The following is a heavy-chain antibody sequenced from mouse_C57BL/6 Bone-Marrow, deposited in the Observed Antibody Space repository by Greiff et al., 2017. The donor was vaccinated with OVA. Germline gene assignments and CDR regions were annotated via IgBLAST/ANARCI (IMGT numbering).Heavy chain of an antibody. Sequence: EVKLMESGGGLVQPGGSLKLSCAASGFTFSDYYMYWVRQTPEKRLEWVAYISNGGGSTYYPDTVKGRFTISRDNAKNTLYLQISRLKSEDTAMYYCARRGGNYEGFDYWGQGTTLTVSS. J-gene: IGHJ2*01. CDR2: ISNGGGST. V-gene: IGHV5-12*01. D-gene: IGHD2-1*01. CDR3: ARRGGNYEGFDY. CDR1: GFTFSDYY.